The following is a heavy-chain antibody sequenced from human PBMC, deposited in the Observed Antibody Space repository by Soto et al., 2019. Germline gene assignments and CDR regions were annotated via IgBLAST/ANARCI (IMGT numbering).Heavy chain of an antibody. CDR3: ANSHWFGELLLYFFYF. V-gene: IGHV3-23*01. Sequence: PGGSLRLSCAASGFTFSSYAMSWVRQAPGKGLEWVSAISGSGGSTYYADSVKGRFTISRDNSKNTLYLQMNSLRAEDTAVYYCANSHWFGELLLYFFYFWGQGSLVTVSS. J-gene: IGHJ4*02. CDR2: ISGSGGST. D-gene: IGHD3-10*01. CDR1: GFTFSSYA.